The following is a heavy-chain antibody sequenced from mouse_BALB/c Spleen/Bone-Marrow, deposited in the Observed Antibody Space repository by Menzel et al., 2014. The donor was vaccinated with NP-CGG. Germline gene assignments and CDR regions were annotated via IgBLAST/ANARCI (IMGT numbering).Heavy chain of an antibody. J-gene: IGHJ4*01. Sequence: QVQLQQSGAELMKPGASVKISCKATGYTFGSYWIEWVKQRPGHGLEWIGEILPGSGNTNYNEKFKGKATFTADTSSNTAYMQLSSLTSEDSAVYYCAREDITTVVEMDYWGQGTSVTVSS. CDR2: ILPGSGNT. CDR3: AREDITTVVEMDY. CDR1: GYTFGSYW. D-gene: IGHD1-1*01. V-gene: IGHV1-9*01.